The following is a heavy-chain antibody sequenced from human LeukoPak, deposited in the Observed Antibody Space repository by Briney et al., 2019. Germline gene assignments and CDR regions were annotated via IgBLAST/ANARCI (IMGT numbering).Heavy chain of an antibody. CDR3: ARGWLQSGFDS. J-gene: IGHJ4*02. D-gene: IGHD5-24*01. CDR2: INQDGSEK. V-gene: IGHV3-7*04. CDR1: GFTFSRYW. Sequence: GGSLRLSCAASGFTFSRYWRNWVRQAPGKGLEWVANINQDGSEKHYVDSVKGRFTISRDNAKNSLNLQMNSLRAEDTAVYYCARGWLQSGFDSWGQGTLVTVSS.